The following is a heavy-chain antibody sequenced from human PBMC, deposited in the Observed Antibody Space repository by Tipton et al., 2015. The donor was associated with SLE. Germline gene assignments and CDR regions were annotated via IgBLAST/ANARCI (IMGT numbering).Heavy chain of an antibody. V-gene: IGHV4-39*07. J-gene: IGHJ6*04. Sequence: TLSLTCTVSGGSISSSSYYWGWIRQPPGKGLEWIGSIYYSGSTYYNPSLKSRVTISVDTSKNQFSLKLSSVTAADTAGYYCASVLGDVWGKGTTVTVSS. CDR3: ASVLGDV. CDR1: GGSISSSSYY. CDR2: IYYSGST.